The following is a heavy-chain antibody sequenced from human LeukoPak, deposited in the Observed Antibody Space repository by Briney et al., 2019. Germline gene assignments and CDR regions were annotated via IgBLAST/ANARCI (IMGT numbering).Heavy chain of an antibody. J-gene: IGHJ5*02. D-gene: IGHD2-2*01. CDR2: INPSGGST. CDR1: GYTFTSYY. V-gene: IGHV1-46*01. Sequence: ASVKVSCKASGYTFTSYYMHWVRQAPGQGLEWMGIINPSGGSTSYAQKFQGRVTMTRDTSISTAYMELSRLTSDDTAVYYCARFYCTSTSCQYNWFDPWGQGTLVTVSS. CDR3: ARFYCTSTSCQYNWFDP.